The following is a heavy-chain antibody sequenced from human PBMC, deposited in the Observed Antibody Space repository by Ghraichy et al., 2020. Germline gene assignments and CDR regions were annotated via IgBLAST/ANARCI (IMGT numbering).Heavy chain of an antibody. CDR3: ARQGYDSSGYYHDDY. Sequence: SETLSLTCTVSGGSISSYYWSWIRQPPGKGLEWIGYIYYSGSTNYNPSLKSRVTISVDTSKNQFSLKLSSVTAADTAVYYCARQGYDSSGYYHDDYWGQGTLVTVSS. V-gene: IGHV4-59*08. CDR2: IYYSGST. CDR1: GGSISSYY. D-gene: IGHD3-22*01. J-gene: IGHJ4*02.